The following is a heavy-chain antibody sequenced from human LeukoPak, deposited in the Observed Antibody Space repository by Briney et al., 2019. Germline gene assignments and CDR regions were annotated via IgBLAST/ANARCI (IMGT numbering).Heavy chain of an antibody. V-gene: IGHV3-30-3*01. Sequence: GGSLRLSCAASGFTLSNYAMHWVRQAPGKGLEWLAVISYDGVTKVYADSVEGRFTISRGSSTNTLYLQMNSLRAEDTALYYCARDLEATLIHYLAHWGQGTLITVSS. J-gene: IGHJ4*02. CDR3: ARDLEATLIHYLAH. D-gene: IGHD3-22*01. CDR2: ISYDGVTK. CDR1: GFTLSNYA.